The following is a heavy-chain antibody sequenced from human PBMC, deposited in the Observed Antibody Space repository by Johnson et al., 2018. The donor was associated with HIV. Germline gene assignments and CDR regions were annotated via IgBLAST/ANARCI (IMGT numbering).Heavy chain of an antibody. J-gene: IGHJ3*02. CDR2: IGTAGDT. CDR3: AKGLKLGSGDDAFDI. Sequence: MLLVESGGGLVQPGGSLRLSCAASGFTFSSYDMHWVRQATGKGLEWVSAIGTAGDTYYPGSVKGRFTISRDNSKNTLYLQMNSLRAEDTAVYYCAKGLKLGSGDDAFDIWGQGTMVTVSS. CDR1: GFTFSSYD. D-gene: IGHD7-27*01. V-gene: IGHV3-13*01.